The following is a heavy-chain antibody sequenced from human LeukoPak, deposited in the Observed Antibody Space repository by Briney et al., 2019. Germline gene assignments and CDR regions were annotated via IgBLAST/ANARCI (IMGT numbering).Heavy chain of an antibody. Sequence: GASVKVSCKASGYTFTSYDINWVRRATGQGLEWMGWMNPNSGNTGYAQKFQGRVTMTRNTSISTAYMELSSLRSEDTAVYYCARSLRDGYNFGLFDYWGQGTLVTVSS. CDR1: GYTFTSYD. CDR3: ARSLRDGYNFGLFDY. V-gene: IGHV1-8*01. J-gene: IGHJ4*02. CDR2: MNPNSGNT. D-gene: IGHD5-24*01.